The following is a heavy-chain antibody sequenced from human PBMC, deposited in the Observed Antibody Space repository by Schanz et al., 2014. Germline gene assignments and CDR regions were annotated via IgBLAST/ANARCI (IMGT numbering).Heavy chain of an antibody. Sequence: QVQLVESGGGVVQPGRSLRLSCAASGFTFSAYGMHWVRQAPGKGLEWVAVIWYDGNNKYYADSVKGRFTTSRDNSKNTMYLQMNSLRDEDTAVYYCARSGVDVWGQGTTVTVSS. D-gene: IGHD3-10*01. CDR2: IWYDGNNK. CDR3: ARSGVDV. J-gene: IGHJ6*02. V-gene: IGHV3-33*01. CDR1: GFTFSAYG.